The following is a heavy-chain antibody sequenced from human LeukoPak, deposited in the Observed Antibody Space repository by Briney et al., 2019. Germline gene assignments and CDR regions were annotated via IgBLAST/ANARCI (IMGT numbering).Heavy chain of an antibody. CDR3: AREGATSPVDY. CDR2: ISSSSSYI. D-gene: IGHD5-12*01. V-gene: IGHV3-21*01. CDR1: GFTFSSYS. Sequence: PGGSLRLSCAASGFTFSSYSMNWARQAPGKGLEWVSSISSSSSYIYYADSVKGRFTISRDNAKNSLYLQMNSLRAEDTAVYYCAREGATSPVDYWGQGTLVTVSS. J-gene: IGHJ4*02.